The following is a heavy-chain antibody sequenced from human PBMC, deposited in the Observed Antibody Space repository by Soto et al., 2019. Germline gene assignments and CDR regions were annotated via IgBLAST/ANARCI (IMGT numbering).Heavy chain of an antibody. J-gene: IGHJ4*02. D-gene: IGHD3-16*01. V-gene: IGHV4-59*01. CDR3: ARGLEKRGGEDY. CDR2: IYYSGST. Sequence: QVQLQESGPGLVKPSETLSLTCTVSGGSISSYYWSWIRQPPGKGLEWIGYIYYSGSTNYNPSLKSRVTISVDTSKNQFSLKLSSVTAADTAVYYCARGLEKRGGEDYWGQGTLVTVSS. CDR1: GGSISSYY.